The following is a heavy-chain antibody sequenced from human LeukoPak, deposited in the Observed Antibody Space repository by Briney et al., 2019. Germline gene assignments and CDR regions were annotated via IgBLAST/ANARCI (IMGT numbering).Heavy chain of an antibody. CDR1: GYSISSGYY. J-gene: IGHJ5*02. V-gene: IGHV4-38-2*01. CDR3: AGDKETTGNGRPNWFDP. CDR2: IFQRGYS. Sequence: SETLSLTCAVSGYSISSGYYWGWLRPPPGEGLQWIGSIFQRGYSYYNPSLKSRVTISVDTSRNQFSLKLSSVTAADTAVYYCAGDKETTGNGRPNWFDPWGQGTLVTVSS. D-gene: IGHD1-1*01.